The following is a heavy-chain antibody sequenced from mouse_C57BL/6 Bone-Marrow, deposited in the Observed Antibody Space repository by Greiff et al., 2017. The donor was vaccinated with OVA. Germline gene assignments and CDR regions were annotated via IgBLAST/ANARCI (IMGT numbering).Heavy chain of an antibody. CDR1: GYTFTDYY. D-gene: IGHD3-2*02. J-gene: IGHJ2*01. CDR3: ARTRDSSGYDY. V-gene: IGHV1-26*01. CDR2: INPNNGGT. Sequence: EVQLQQSGPELVKPGASVKISCKASGYTFTDYYMNWVKQSHGKSLEWIGDINPNNGGTSYNQKFKGKATLTVDKSSSTAYMELRSLTSEASAVYYCARTRDSSGYDYWGQGTTLTVSS.